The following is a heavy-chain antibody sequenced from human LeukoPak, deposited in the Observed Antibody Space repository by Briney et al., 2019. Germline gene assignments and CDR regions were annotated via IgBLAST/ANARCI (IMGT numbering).Heavy chain of an antibody. D-gene: IGHD5-18*01. CDR1: GYTFTSYG. Sequence: GASVKVSCKASGYTFTSYGISWVRQAPGQGLEWMGWISAYNGNTNYAQKLQGRVTMTTDTSTSTAYMELRSLRSDDTAVYYCARDRRLSVDIAMAPFDYWSQGTLVTVSS. CDR2: ISAYNGNT. CDR3: ARDRRLSVDIAMAPFDY. V-gene: IGHV1-18*04. J-gene: IGHJ4*02.